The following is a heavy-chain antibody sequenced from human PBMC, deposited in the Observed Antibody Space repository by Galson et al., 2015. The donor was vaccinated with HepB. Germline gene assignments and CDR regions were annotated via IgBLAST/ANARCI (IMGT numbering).Heavy chain of an antibody. V-gene: IGHV3-33*01. CDR2: IWYDGSTK. D-gene: IGHD2-21*01. CDR1: GFTFGSYG. CDR3: ARCGVCCSYDY. Sequence: SLRLSCAASGFTFGSYGIHWVRQAPGKGLEWVASIWYDGSTKYYADSVKGRFTISRDNAKNTVYLQMNSLRAEDTAVYYCARCGVCCSYDYWGKGTLVTVSS. J-gene: IGHJ4*02.